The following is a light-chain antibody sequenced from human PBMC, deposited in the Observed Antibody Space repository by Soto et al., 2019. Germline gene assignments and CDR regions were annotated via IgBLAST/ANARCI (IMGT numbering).Light chain of an antibody. J-gene: IGLJ3*02. CDR2: DVS. Sequence: QSVLTQPASVSGSPGQSITISCTGTSSDVGGYDFVSWYQQRPGKAPKLIIYDVSHRPSGVSDRFSGSKSGNTASLTISGLQAEDEADYYCTSYTRSDIGVFGGGTKVTVL. CDR1: SSDVGGYDF. V-gene: IGLV2-14*01. CDR3: TSYTRSDIGV.